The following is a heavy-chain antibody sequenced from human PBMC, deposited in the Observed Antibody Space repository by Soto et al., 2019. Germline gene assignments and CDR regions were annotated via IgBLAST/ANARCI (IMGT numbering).Heavy chain of an antibody. J-gene: IGHJ4*02. D-gene: IGHD2-2*02. CDR1: GFTFSRYS. CDR2: ISSSSTI. CDR3: ARDRCSSTSCYNFDY. V-gene: IGHV3-48*01. Sequence: GGSLRLSCAASGFTFSRYSMNWVRQAPGKGLEWVSYISSSSTIYYADSVKGRFTISRDNAKNSLYLQMNSLIAEDTAVYYCARDRCSSTSCYNFDYWGQGT.